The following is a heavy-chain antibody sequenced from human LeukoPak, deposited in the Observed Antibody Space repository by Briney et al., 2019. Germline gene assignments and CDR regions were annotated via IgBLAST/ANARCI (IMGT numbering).Heavy chain of an antibody. CDR3: AKEGAYYYGSGRDWFDP. D-gene: IGHD3-10*01. CDR1: GFTFSSYA. V-gene: IGHV3-23*01. CDR2: ISGSGGST. Sequence: SGGSLRLSCAASGFTFSSYAMSWVRQAPGKGLEWVSAISGSGGSTYYADSVKGRFTISRDNSKNTLYLQMNSLRAEDTAVYYCAKEGAYYYGSGRDWFDPWGQGTLVTVSS. J-gene: IGHJ5*02.